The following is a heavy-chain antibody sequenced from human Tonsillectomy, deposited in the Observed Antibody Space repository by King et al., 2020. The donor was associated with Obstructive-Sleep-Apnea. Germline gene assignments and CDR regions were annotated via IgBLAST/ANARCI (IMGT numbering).Heavy chain of an antibody. CDR1: GGSFSGYY. CDR3: ARGQRREYYYGSGSYYNY. J-gene: IGHJ4*02. V-gene: IGHV4-34*01. Sequence: VQLQQWGAGLLKPSETLSLTCAVYGGSFSGYYWSWIRQPPGKGLEWIGEINHSGSTNYNPSLKSRVTISVDTSKNQFSLKLSSVTAADTAVYYCARGQRREYYYGSGSYYNYWGQGTLVTVSS. D-gene: IGHD3-10*01. CDR2: INHSGST.